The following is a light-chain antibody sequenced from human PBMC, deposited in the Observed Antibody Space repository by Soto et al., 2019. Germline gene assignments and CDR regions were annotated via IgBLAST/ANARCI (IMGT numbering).Light chain of an antibody. V-gene: IGLV1-40*01. J-gene: IGLJ3*02. CDR2: GNS. CDR3: QSYDSSLSVV. CDR1: GSNIGAGYD. Sequence: QSVLTQPPSVSGAPGQRVTISCTGSGSNIGAGYDVHWYQQLPVTAPKLLIYGNSNRPSGVPDRFSGSKSGTSASLAITGLQAEDEADYYCQSYDSSLSVVFGGGTKVTVL.